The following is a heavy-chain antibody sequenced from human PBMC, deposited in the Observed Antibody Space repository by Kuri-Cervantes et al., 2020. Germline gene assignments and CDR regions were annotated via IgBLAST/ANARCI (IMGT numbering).Heavy chain of an antibody. CDR3: ANWAQKLGG. J-gene: IGHJ4*02. D-gene: IGHD3-16*01. CDR1: GFTFSSYG. Sequence: GGSLRLSCAASGFTFSSYGMHWVRQAPGKGLEWVAFIRYDGSHKYYVDSVKGRFTISRDNSKNTLHLQMNSLRTEDTAVYYCANWAQKLGGWGQGTLVTVSS. CDR2: IRYDGSHK. V-gene: IGHV3-30*02.